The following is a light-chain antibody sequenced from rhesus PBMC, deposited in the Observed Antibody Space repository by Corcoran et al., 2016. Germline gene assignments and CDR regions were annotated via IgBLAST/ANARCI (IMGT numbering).Light chain of an antibody. CDR2: YAN. J-gene: IGKJ4*01. CDR1: QGISCY. CDR3: RQGNSNPLT. Sequence: IQMSQSPSSLSASVGDRVTITFRASQGISCYLNWYQQKPGKAPKLLLSYANSVASWVPSRFSGSGSGTDFTLTIRSLQPADFSTYYGRQGNSNPLTFGGGTKVGLK. V-gene: IGKV1-32*02.